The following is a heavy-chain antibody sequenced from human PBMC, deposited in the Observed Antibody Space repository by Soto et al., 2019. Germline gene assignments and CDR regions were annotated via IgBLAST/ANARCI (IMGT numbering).Heavy chain of an antibody. J-gene: IGHJ4*02. V-gene: IGHV4-39*01. CDR1: GGSISSCSYY. CDR2: IYYSGST. Sequence: TETLSLTCSVSGGSISSCSYYWGWIRQPPGKGLEWIGSIYYSGSTYYNPSLKSRVTISVDTSKNQFSLKLSSVTAADTAVYFCASIYSSSVYYFDYWGQGTLVTASS. CDR3: ASIYSSSVYYFDY. D-gene: IGHD6-13*01.